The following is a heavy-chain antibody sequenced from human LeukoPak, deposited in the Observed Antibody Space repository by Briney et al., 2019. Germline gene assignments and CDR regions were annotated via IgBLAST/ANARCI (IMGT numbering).Heavy chain of an antibody. Sequence: SETLSLTCTVSGGSISSHYWSWLRQPPGKGLEWLGYIYYSGSTNYNPSLKSRVTISVDTSKNQFSLKLSSVTAADTAVYYCARGLGYCSSTSCHQLTFDYWGQGTLVTVSS. CDR1: GGSISSHY. CDR2: IYYSGST. CDR3: ARGLGYCSSTSCHQLTFDY. V-gene: IGHV4-59*11. J-gene: IGHJ4*02. D-gene: IGHD2-2*01.